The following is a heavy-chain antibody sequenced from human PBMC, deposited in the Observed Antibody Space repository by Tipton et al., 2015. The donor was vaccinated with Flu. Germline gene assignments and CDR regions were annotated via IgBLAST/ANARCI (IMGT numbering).Heavy chain of an antibody. D-gene: IGHD1-26*01. CDR3: ARDRVVGAAAGYYYYYYGLDV. CDR1: GFTFSSYA. CDR2: ISGSGGST. J-gene: IGHJ6*02. V-gene: IGHV3-23*01. Sequence: SLRLSCVASGFTFSSYAMSWVRQVPGKGLEWVSVISGSGGSTYYADSVKGRFTISRDNSKSTLYLQMNSLRVEDTAVYYCARDRVVGAAAGYYYYYYGLDVRGHGTTVTASS.